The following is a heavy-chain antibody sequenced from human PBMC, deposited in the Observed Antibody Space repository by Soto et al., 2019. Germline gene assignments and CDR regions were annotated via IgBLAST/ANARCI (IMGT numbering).Heavy chain of an antibody. CDR3: AKAIRGTPYIYYYMDV. V-gene: IGHV3-23*01. CDR1: GFTFSSYA. D-gene: IGHD1-1*01. Sequence: EVQLLESGGGLVQPGGSLRLSCAASGFTFSSYAMSWVRQAPGKGLEWVSAISGSGGSTYYADSVKGRFTISRDNSKNTLYLQMNSLRAEDTAVYYCAKAIRGTPYIYYYMDVWGKGTTVTVSS. CDR2: ISGSGGST. J-gene: IGHJ6*03.